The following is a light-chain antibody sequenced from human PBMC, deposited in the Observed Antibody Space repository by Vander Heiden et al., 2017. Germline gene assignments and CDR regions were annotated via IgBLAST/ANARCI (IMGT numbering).Light chain of an antibody. CDR2: DND. V-gene: IGLV1-51*01. CDR1: NSNIGKYF. Sequence: QSVLTQPPSVSAAPGQMVAISCSGSNSNIGKYFVSWYQHLPGTAPKLLIYDNDQRPSGIPDRLSGSKSGTSATLGITGLLTGDEGDYFCATWDDSLHAVVFGRGTKLTVL. J-gene: IGLJ3*02. CDR3: ATWDDSLHAVV.